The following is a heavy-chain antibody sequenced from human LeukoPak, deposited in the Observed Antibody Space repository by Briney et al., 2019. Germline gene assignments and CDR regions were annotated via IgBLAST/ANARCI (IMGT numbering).Heavy chain of an antibody. CDR1: GFTFSSYA. CDR3: AKVAVVVAATIWFDP. D-gene: IGHD2-15*01. Sequence: GXSLRLSCAASGFTFSSYAMSWVRQAPGKGLEWVSAISGSGGSTYYADSVKGRFTISRDNCKNTVYMQMNSLRAEDTAVYYCAKVAVVVAATIWFDPWGQGTLVTVSS. CDR2: ISGSGGST. J-gene: IGHJ5*02. V-gene: IGHV3-23*01.